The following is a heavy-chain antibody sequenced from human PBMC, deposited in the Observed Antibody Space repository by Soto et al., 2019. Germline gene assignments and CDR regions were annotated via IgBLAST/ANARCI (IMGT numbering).Heavy chain of an antibody. CDR3: AHRPSGWYLFDY. Sequence: QITLKESGPTLVKPTQTLTLTCTCSGFSLSTSGLGVGWIRQPPGKALDWLALIYWNDDKRYSPSLKARLTITKDTSKNQVVLTMTNMDPVDTATYYCAHRPSGWYLFDYWGQGTLVTVSS. J-gene: IGHJ4*02. V-gene: IGHV2-5*01. D-gene: IGHD6-19*01. CDR1: GFSLSTSGLG. CDR2: IYWNDDK.